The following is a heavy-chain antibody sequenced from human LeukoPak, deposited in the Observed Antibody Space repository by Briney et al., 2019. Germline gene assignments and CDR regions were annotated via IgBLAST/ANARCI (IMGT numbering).Heavy chain of an antibody. D-gene: IGHD3-22*01. CDR2: ISAYNGNT. CDR3: ARDLGWRDSSGSSDY. V-gene: IGHV1-18*01. J-gene: IGHJ4*02. CDR1: GYTFTSYG. Sequence: ASVKVSCKASGYTFTSYGISWVRQAPGQGLEWMGWISAYNGNTNYAQKLQGRVTMTTDTSASTAYMELRSLRSDDTAVYYCARDLGWRDSSGSSDYWGQGTLVTVSS.